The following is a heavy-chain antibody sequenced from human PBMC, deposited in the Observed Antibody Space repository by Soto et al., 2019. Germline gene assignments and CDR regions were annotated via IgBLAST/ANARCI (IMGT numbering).Heavy chain of an antibody. CDR2: ITGGSAYT. J-gene: IGHJ6*02. CDR1: GFAFSDYS. V-gene: IGHV3-11*06. Sequence: PGGSLRLSCTASGFAFSDYSMSWIRQAPGKGLEWVSYITGGSAYTNYADSVKGRFSISRDNTKNSLFLQMNSPRAEDTALYYCARDRTSVGPYKTGAMDVWGQGTTVTVSS. D-gene: IGHD1-1*01. CDR3: ARDRTSVGPYKTGAMDV.